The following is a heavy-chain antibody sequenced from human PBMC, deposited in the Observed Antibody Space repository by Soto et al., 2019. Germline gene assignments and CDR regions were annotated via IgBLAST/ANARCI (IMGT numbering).Heavy chain of an antibody. CDR3: AKDRPGYSSSWYRNWFDP. Sequence: GSLRLSCAASGFTFSSYAMSWVRQAPGKGLEWVSAISGSGGSTYYADSVKGRSTISRDNSKNTLYLQMNSLRAEDTAVYYCAKDRPGYSSSWYRNWFDPWGQGTLVTVSS. CDR2: ISGSGGST. V-gene: IGHV3-23*01. J-gene: IGHJ5*02. CDR1: GFTFSSYA. D-gene: IGHD6-13*01.